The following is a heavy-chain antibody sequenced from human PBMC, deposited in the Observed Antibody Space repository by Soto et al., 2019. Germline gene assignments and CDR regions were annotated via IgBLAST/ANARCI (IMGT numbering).Heavy chain of an antibody. Sequence: QVQLQESGPGLVKPSETLSLTCSVSAGSISTYHWSWIRQPAGKGLEWIGRIYYTGSTDYNPSLKSRVTMAVDTSKNQFSLKVSSVTAADTAVYYCARDCSGGACYPASFDYWGQGPLVTVSS. CDR2: IYYTGST. D-gene: IGHD2-15*01. CDR1: AGSISTYH. CDR3: ARDCSGGACYPASFDY. V-gene: IGHV4-4*07. J-gene: IGHJ4*02.